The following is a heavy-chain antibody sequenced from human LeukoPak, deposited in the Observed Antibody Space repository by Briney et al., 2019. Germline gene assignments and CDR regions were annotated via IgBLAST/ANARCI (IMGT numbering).Heavy chain of an antibody. J-gene: IGHJ4*02. CDR1: GDSVSSPSHH. V-gene: IGHV4-39*02. D-gene: IGHD1-1*01. CDR2: IYYTGNT. Sequence: PSETLSLTCTVSGDSVSSPSHHWAWIRQPPGKGLEWIAGIYYTGNTYYNPSLKSRLSMSIDASKNYFSLKLSSVTAADTAVYFCTREFTSTSGDWGQGTLVTVSS. CDR3: TREFTSTSGD.